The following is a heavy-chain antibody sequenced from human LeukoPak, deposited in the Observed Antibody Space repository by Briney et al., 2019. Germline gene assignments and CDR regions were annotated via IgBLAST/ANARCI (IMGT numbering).Heavy chain of an antibody. CDR1: GLTFSSYA. CDR3: AKDIFTGIAAAGAIDY. Sequence: GRSLRLSCAASGLTFSSYAMHWVRQAPGKGLEWVAVISYDGSNKYYADSVKGRFTISRDNSKNTLYLQMNSLRAEDTALYYCAKDIFTGIAAAGAIDYWGQGTLVTVSS. J-gene: IGHJ4*02. D-gene: IGHD6-13*01. CDR2: ISYDGSNK. V-gene: IGHV3-30-3*01.